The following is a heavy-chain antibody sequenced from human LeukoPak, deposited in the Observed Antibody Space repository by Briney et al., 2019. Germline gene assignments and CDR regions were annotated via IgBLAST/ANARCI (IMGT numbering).Heavy chain of an antibody. J-gene: IGHJ4*02. D-gene: IGHD4-11*01. CDR2: IKQDGSEG. Sequence: AGRSLRLSCAASGFSFSNYWMSWVRQAPGKGLEWVANIKQDGSEGYYVGSVKGRFTISRDNAKNSLYLQMNSLRAEDTAVYYCAKDSYSKGDYWGQGTLVTVSS. CDR1: GFSFSNYW. CDR3: AKDSYSKGDY. V-gene: IGHV3-7*05.